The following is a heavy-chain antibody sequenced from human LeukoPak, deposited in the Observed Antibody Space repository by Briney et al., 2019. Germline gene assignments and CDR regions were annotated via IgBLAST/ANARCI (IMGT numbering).Heavy chain of an antibody. D-gene: IGHD6-6*01. CDR2: INHSGST. CDR3: ARGRSIAARLGYFDY. Sequence: SETLSLTCAVYGGSFSGYYWSWIRQPPGKGLEWIGEINHSGSTNYNPSLKSRVTISADTSKNQSSLKLSSVTAADTAVNYCARGRSIAARLGYFDYWGQGTLVTVSS. V-gene: IGHV4-34*09. CDR1: GGSFSGYY. J-gene: IGHJ4*02.